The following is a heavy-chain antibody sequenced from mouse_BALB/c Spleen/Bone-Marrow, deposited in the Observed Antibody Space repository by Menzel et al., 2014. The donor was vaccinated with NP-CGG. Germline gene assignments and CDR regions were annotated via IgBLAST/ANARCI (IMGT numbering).Heavy chain of an antibody. V-gene: IGHV7-3*02. J-gene: IGHJ4*01. CDR2: IRNKAYDYTT. CDR1: GFTFTDSY. Sequence: DVKLVESGGGLVQPGGSLILSCTTSGFTFTDSYMSWVRQPPGKALEWLGFIRNKAYDYTTEYSASVKGRFTISRDSSQSILYLQMNTLRPEDSATYYCARFPMDYWGQGTSVTVSS. CDR3: ARFPMDY.